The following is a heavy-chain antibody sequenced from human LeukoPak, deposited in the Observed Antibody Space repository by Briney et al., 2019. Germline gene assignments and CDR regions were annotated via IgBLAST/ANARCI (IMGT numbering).Heavy chain of an antibody. J-gene: IGHJ6*03. CDR1: GYTFTSYY. CDR3: ARDPYSGTYSDYYYYYMDV. Sequence: ASVKVSCKASGYTFTSYYMHWVRQAPGQGLEWMGIINPSGGSTSYAQKFQGRVTMTRDTSTSTVYMELSSLRAEDTAVYYCARDPYSGTYSDYYYYYMDVWGKGTTVTVSS. CDR2: INPSGGST. V-gene: IGHV1-46*01. D-gene: IGHD1-26*01.